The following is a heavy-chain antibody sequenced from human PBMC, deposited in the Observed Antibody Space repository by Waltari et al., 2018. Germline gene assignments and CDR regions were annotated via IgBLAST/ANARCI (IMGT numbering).Heavy chain of an antibody. CDR3: ATIIAARHY. CDR1: GFTFGDYA. CDR2: IRSKAYGGTK. J-gene: IGHJ4*02. V-gene: IGHV3-49*03. Sequence: EVQLVESGGGLVQPGRSLRLSCTASGFTFGDYAMSWFRQAPGKGLEWGGFIRSKAYGGTKEYAASVKVRFNISRDDSKCIAYLQMTSLKTEDTAVYYWATIIAARHYWGQGTLVTVSS. D-gene: IGHD6-25*01.